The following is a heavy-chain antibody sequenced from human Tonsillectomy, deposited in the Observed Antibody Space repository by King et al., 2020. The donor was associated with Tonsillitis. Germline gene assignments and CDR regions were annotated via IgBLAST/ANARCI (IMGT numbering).Heavy chain of an antibody. CDR2: ISYDGKNK. Sequence: VQLVESGGGVVQPGTSLRLSCEVSAFTFRTYVLDWVLQAPGKGLEWVAVISYDGKNKVYAESVKGRFTISRDNSKNTLFMQLNSLKPEDTAVYYCAVRRDCSDSNCYNAFYIWGQGTMVTVSS. V-gene: IGHV3-30*04. J-gene: IGHJ3*02. CDR1: AFTFRTYV. D-gene: IGHD2-2*02. CDR3: AVRRDCSDSNCYNAFYI.